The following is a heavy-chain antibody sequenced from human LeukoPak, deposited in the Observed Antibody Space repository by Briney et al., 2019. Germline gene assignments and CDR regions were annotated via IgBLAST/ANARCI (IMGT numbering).Heavy chain of an antibody. V-gene: IGHV3-21*01. D-gene: IGHD1-26*01. Sequence: GGSLRLSCAASGFTFSSYSMNWVRQAPGKGLEWVSSISSSSSYIYYADSVKGRFTISRDNAKNSLYLQMNSLRAEDTAVYYCAREPSELLSHFDYWGQGTLVTVSS. CDR2: ISSSSSYI. CDR3: AREPSELLSHFDY. CDR1: GFTFSSYS. J-gene: IGHJ4*02.